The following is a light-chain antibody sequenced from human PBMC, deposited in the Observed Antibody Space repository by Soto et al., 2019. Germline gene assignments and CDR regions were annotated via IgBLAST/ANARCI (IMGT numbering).Light chain of an antibody. V-gene: IGKV3-20*01. CDR2: GAS. CDR1: QSVTYDQ. CDR3: QQYGDLPPT. Sequence: EIVLTQSPDTLSLSPGERSTLSCRASQSVTYDQLAWYRQTPGQAPRXXIYGASSRAAGIPDRFSGSGSGTDLTLTISRLEPEDFVVYHCQQYGDLPPTFGQGTKVDIK. J-gene: IGKJ1*01.